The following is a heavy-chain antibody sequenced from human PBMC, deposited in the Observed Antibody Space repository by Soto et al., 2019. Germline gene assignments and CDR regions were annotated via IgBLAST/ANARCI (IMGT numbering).Heavy chain of an antibody. CDR3: AREDDGGDSLDV. V-gene: IGHV4-30-4*08. CDR1: GDSISSDYYH. Sequence: TLSLTCTVSGDSISSDYYHWTWIRQSPGKGLEWIGYIHHSGSILYNPSLKSRVTISVDTSKNQFSLHLTSVTAADTAMYFCAREDDGGDSLDVWGQGTTVTVSS. CDR2: IHHSGSI. D-gene: IGHD2-21*02. J-gene: IGHJ6*02.